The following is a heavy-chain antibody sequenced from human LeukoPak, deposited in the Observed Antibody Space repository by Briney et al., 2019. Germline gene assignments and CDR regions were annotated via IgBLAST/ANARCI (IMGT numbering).Heavy chain of an antibody. CDR1: GGSISSYY. CDR3: ARAPLGRAGAFDI. V-gene: IGHV4-59*01. CDR2: IYYSGST. Sequence: SETLSLTCTVSGGSISSYYWSWIRQPPGKGLEWIGYIYYSGSTNYNPSLKSRVTISVDTSKNQFSLKLSSVTAADTAVYYCARAPLGRAGAFDIWGQGTMVTVSS. J-gene: IGHJ3*02.